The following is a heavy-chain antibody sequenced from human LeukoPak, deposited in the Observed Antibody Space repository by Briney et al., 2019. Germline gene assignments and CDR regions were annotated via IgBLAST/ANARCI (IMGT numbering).Heavy chain of an antibody. CDR3: GSRLIYGAPFY. J-gene: IGHJ4*02. Sequence: SETLCLSCAVSGVSFSGYYWSWIRQPPGKGLEWIGEINHSGSTNYNPHLKSRVTISVATSKNQFSLKLSSVTAAATAVYYCGSRLIYGAPFYWGQGTLVTVSS. D-gene: IGHD4-17*01. V-gene: IGHV4-34*01. CDR1: GVSFSGYY. CDR2: INHSGST.